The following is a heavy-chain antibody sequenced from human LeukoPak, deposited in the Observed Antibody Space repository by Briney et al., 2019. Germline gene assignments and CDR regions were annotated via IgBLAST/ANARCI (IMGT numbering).Heavy chain of an antibody. CDR1: GGSISSYY. Sequence: SETLSLTCTVSGGSISSYYWSWIRQPPGKGLEWIGYIYYSGSTNYNPSLKSRVTISVDTSKNQFSLKLSSVTAADTAVYYCARGRRDGYNLSLDFDYWGQGTLVTVSS. CDR3: ARGRRDGYNLSLDFDY. CDR2: IYYSGST. V-gene: IGHV4-59*01. D-gene: IGHD5-24*01. J-gene: IGHJ4*02.